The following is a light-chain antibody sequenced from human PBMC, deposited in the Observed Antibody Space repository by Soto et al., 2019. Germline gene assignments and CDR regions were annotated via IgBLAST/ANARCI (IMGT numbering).Light chain of an antibody. V-gene: IGLV2-14*03. CDR1: SSDIAYYNY. J-gene: IGLJ7*01. CDR3: SSYTSSTTAVL. CDR2: NVN. Sequence: QSVLTQPASVSGSPGQSITISCTGTSSDIAYYNYVSWYQHHPGKAPNLIIYNVNNRPSGVSNRFSGSKSGSTASLTISGLQAEDEADYYCSSYTSSTTAVLFGGGTQLTVL.